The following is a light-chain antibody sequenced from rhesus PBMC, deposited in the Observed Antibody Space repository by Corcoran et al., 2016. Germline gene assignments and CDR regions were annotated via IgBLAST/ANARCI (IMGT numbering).Light chain of an antibody. CDR2: GAS. CDR3: QHYNSLPFS. V-gene: IGKV1-44*02. J-gene: IGKJ2*01. CDR1: QTISSS. Sequence: DIQMTQSPSSLSASVGDRVTITCRASQTISSSLAWYQQKPGKAPKLLIYGASNLESGVPSRFSGSGSGTEFTLTIRSLQPEDFTTYFCQHYNSLPFSFGQGTQVEIK.